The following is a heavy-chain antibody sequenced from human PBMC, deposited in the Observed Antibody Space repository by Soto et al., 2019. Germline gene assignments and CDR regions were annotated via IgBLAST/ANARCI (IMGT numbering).Heavy chain of an antibody. CDR2: IRSKANSYAT. J-gene: IGHJ6*02. Sequence: GGSLRLSCAASGFTFSGSAMHWVRQASGEGLVWVGRIRSKANSYATAYAASVKGRFTISRDDSKNTAYLQMNSLKTEDTAVYYCTLYYYDSSGYYHTGKSRYYYYGMDVWGQGTTVTVSS. CDR1: GFTFSGSA. V-gene: IGHV3-73*01. D-gene: IGHD3-22*01. CDR3: TLYYYDSSGYYHTGKSRYYYYGMDV.